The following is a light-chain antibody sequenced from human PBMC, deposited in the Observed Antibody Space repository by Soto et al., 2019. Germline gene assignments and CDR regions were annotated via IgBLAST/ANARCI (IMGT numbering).Light chain of an antibody. CDR3: LQHNSYPWT. Sequence: DIQMTQSPSSLSASVGDRVTITCRASQGIRNELGWYQQKPGKAPKRLIYAASSLQSGVPSRFSGSGSGTEFTLTITSLQPEDFATYYCLQHNSYPWTFGHGTKVEIK. CDR1: QGIRNE. V-gene: IGKV1-17*01. J-gene: IGKJ1*01. CDR2: AAS.